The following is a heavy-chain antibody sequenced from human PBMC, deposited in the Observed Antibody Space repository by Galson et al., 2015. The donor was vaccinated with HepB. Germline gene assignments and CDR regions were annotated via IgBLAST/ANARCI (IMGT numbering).Heavy chain of an antibody. D-gene: IGHD6-19*01. J-gene: IGHJ4*02. Sequence: QVQLQESGPGLVKPSETLSLTCTVSGGSISSSSYYWGWIRQPPGKGLEWIGSIYYSGSTYYNPSLKSRVTISVDTSKNQFSLKLSSVTAADTAVYYCAKGLYSSGWGFFDYWGQGTLVTVSS. CDR2: IYYSGST. CDR3: AKGLYSSGWGFFDY. CDR1: GGSISSSSYY. V-gene: IGHV4-39*01.